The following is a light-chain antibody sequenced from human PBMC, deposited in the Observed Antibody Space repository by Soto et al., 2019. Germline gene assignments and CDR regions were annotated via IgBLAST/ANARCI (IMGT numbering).Light chain of an antibody. CDR2: AAS. J-gene: IGKJ3*01. Sequence: DIQMTQSPSSLSASVGDRVTITCRARQSISSYLNWYQQKPGKAPKILIYAASSLQSGVPSRFSGSGSGTDFTLTISSLQPEDFATYYCQQSYSTPFTFGPGTKVDIK. V-gene: IGKV1-39*01. CDR3: QQSYSTPFT. CDR1: QSISSY.